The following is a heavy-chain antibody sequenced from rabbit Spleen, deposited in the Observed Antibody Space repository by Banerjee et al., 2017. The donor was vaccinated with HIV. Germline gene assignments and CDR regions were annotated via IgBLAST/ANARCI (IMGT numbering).Heavy chain of an antibody. Sequence: QEQLEESGGGLVKPGGTLTLTCKASGIDFSSYGISWVRQAPGKGLEWIAYIYPGFGIKNYANSVKGRFTISSDNAQNTVFLQMTSLTASDTATYFCARDWRYDDYNLWGQGTLVTVS. V-gene: IGHV1S43*01. CDR3: ARDWRYDDYNL. CDR2: IYPGFGIK. CDR1: GIDFSSYG. J-gene: IGHJ4*01. D-gene: IGHD2-1*01.